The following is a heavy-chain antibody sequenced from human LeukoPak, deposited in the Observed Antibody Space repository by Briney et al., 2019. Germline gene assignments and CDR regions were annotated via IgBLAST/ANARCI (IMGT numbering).Heavy chain of an antibody. J-gene: IGHJ4*02. CDR3: ARAFPDSPLLLY. CDR2: ISGSGGST. CDR1: GFTFSSYA. Sequence: GGSLRLSCAASGFTFSSYAMSWVRQAPGKGLEWVSAISGSGGSTYYADSVKGRFTISRDNAKNSLYLQMNSLRAEDTAVYYCARAFPDSPLLLYWGQGTLVTVSS. V-gene: IGHV3-23*01. D-gene: IGHD1-14*01.